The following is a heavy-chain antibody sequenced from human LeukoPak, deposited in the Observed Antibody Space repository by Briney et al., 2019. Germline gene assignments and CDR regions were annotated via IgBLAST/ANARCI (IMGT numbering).Heavy chain of an antibody. CDR2: IYYSGST. J-gene: IGHJ5*02. V-gene: IGHV4-59*08. Sequence: SETLSLTCTVSGGSISSYYWSWIRQSPGKGLEWIGYIYYSGSTNYNPSLKSRVTISIDTSKNQFSLKLSSVTAADTAVYYCVRLTYSRSSLSWFDPWGQGTLVTVSS. CDR3: VRLTYSRSSLSWFDP. D-gene: IGHD6-6*01. CDR1: GGSISSYY.